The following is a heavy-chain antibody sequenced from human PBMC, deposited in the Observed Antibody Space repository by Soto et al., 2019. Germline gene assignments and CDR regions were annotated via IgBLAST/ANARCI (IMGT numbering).Heavy chain of an antibody. CDR3: ARDRYCTNGVCYLEYGSWGRSYGMDV. CDR1: GFTFSSYS. Sequence: GGSLRLSCAASGFTFSSYSMNWVRQAPGKGLEWVSSISSSSSYIYYADSVKGRFTISRDNAKNSLYLQMNSLRAEDTAVYYCARDRYCTNGVCYLEYGSWGRSYGMDVWGQGTTVTVSS. V-gene: IGHV3-21*01. J-gene: IGHJ6*02. CDR2: ISSSSSYI. D-gene: IGHD2-8*01.